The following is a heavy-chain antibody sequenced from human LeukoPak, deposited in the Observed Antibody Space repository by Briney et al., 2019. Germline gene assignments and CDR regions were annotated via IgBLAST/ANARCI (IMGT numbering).Heavy chain of an antibody. CDR2: IYYSGST. CDR3: AREGIQLNFDY. Sequence: SETLSLTCTVSGGSVCSGTYYWSWIRQPPEKGLEWIGCIYYSGSTNYNPSLKSRVTISVDTSKSQFSLKLASVTAADTAVYYCAREGIQLNFDYWGQGTLVTVSS. D-gene: IGHD5-18*01. V-gene: IGHV4-61*01. CDR1: GGSVCSGTYY. J-gene: IGHJ4*02.